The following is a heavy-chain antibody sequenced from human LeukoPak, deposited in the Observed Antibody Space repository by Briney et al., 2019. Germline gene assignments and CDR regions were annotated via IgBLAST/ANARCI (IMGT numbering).Heavy chain of an antibody. V-gene: IGHV5-51*01. CDR3: ARGSRYYYDSSGYPGDY. Sequence: GESLKISCKRSGYSFTSYWIGWVRQKPGKGLEWMGIIYPGDSDTRYSPSFQGQVTISAGKSISTAYLQWSSLKASDTAMYYCARGSRYYYDSSGYPGDYWGQGTLVTVSS. J-gene: IGHJ4*02. D-gene: IGHD3-22*01. CDR2: IYPGDSDT. CDR1: GYSFTSYW.